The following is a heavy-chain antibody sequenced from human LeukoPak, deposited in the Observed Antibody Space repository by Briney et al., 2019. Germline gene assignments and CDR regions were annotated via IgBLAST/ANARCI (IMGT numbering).Heavy chain of an antibody. V-gene: IGHV4-34*01. CDR3: VSPRGFSYGYFDY. CDR2: IYYSKNT. CDR1: GGSFNNYY. D-gene: IGHD5-18*01. J-gene: IGHJ4*02. Sequence: PSETLSLTCAVYGGSFNNYYWTWIRQPPGKGLEWIGSIYYSKNTYYNPSLKSRVTISADTSKNQFSLTLGSVSATDTAVYYCVSPRGFSYGYFDYWGQGTLVTVSS.